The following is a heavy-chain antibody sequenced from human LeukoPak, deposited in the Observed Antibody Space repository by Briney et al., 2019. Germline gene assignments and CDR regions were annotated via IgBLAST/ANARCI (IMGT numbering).Heavy chain of an antibody. J-gene: IGHJ4*02. V-gene: IGHV4-59*01. Sequence: FGTLSLSCTVSGGAISSYYLSRVLQPPGKEGGGIANVSYSASTTYPPTLKSPDIISIDTTKTQFSLRLSPVTAAATAVYYCARENDRYGRIDYWGQGTQVTVSS. CDR3: ARENDRYGRIDY. CDR1: GGAISSYY. CDR2: VSYSAST. D-gene: IGHD5-18*01.